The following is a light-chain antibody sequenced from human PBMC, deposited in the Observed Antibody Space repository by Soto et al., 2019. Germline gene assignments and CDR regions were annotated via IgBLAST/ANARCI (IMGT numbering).Light chain of an antibody. CDR2: AAS. V-gene: IGKV1-9*01. CDR1: QGISSY. Sequence: IQLTQSPSSLSASVGDRVTITCRASQGISSYLAWYQQKPGKAPKLLIDAASTLQSGVPPRFSGSGSLTDFTLTIRTLQPEDFATYYCQQLNSYPPLTFGGGNKVEIK. J-gene: IGKJ4*01. CDR3: QQLNSYPPLT.